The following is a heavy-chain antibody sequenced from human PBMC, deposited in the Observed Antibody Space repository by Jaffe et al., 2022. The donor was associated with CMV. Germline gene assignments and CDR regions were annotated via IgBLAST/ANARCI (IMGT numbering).Heavy chain of an antibody. CDR2: ISWNSGSI. J-gene: IGHJ4*02. D-gene: IGHD5-12*01. V-gene: IGHV3-9*01. CDR3: AKDWGATIRVMLD. Sequence: EVQLVESGGGLVQPGRSLRLSCAASGFTFDDYAMHWVRQAPGKGLEWVSGISWNSGSIGYADSVKGRFTISRDNAKNSLYLQMNSLRAEDTALYYCAKDWGATIRVMLDWGQGTLVTVSS. CDR1: GFTFDDYA.